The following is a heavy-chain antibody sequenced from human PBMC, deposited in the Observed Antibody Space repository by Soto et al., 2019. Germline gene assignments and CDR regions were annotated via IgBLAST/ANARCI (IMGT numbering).Heavy chain of an antibody. J-gene: IGHJ6*02. D-gene: IGHD4-17*01. CDR1: GYTFTSYG. Sequence: QVQLVQSGAEVKKPGASVKVSCKASGYTFTSYGISWVRQAPGQGLEWMGWISAYNGNTNYAQKLQGRVTMTTDTSTSPAYMELRSLRSEDTAVYYCARDSGYGDYEAFVDVWGQGTTVTVSS. V-gene: IGHV1-18*01. CDR2: ISAYNGNT. CDR3: ARDSGYGDYEAFVDV.